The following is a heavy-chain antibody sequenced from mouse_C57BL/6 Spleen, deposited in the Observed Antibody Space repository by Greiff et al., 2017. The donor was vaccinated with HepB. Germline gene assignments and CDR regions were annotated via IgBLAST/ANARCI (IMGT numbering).Heavy chain of an antibody. CDR2: ISYDGSN. J-gene: IGHJ1*03. V-gene: IGHV3-6*01. D-gene: IGHD1-1*01. CDR3: ARRHGSTYWYFDV. Sequence: VQLQQSGPGLVKPSQSLSLTCSVTGYSITSGYYWNWIRQFPGNKLEWMGYISYDGSNNYNPSLKNRISITRDTSKNQFFLKLNSVTTEDTATYYCARRHGSTYWYFDVWGTGTTVTVSS. CDR1: GYSITSGYY.